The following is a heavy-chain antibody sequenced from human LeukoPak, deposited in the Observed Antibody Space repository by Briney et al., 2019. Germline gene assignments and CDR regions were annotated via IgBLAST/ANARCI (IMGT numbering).Heavy chain of an antibody. Sequence: GGSLRLSCAASGFTFSSYAMSWVRQAPGKGLEWVSAISGSGGSTYYADSVKGRFTISRDNSKNTLYLQMNSLRAEDTAVYYRARSPPPGYYYDSRVNAFDIWGQGTMVTVSS. V-gene: IGHV3-23*01. CDR2: ISGSGGST. D-gene: IGHD3-22*01. J-gene: IGHJ3*02. CDR3: ARSPPPGYYYDSRVNAFDI. CDR1: GFTFSSYA.